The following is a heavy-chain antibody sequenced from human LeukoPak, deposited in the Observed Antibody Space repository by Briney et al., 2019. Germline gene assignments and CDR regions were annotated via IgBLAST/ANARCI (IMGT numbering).Heavy chain of an antibody. Sequence: PGGSLRLSCAASGFSFSSYWMSWVRQAPGKGLEWVANIKQDGSEKYYVDSVKGRFTISRDNAKNSLYLQMNSLRADDAAVYYCATIKVDTALVTWIRTFDYWGQGTLVTVSS. CDR1: GFSFSSYW. CDR2: IKQDGSEK. CDR3: ATIKVDTALVTWIRTFDY. D-gene: IGHD5-18*01. J-gene: IGHJ4*02. V-gene: IGHV3-7*01.